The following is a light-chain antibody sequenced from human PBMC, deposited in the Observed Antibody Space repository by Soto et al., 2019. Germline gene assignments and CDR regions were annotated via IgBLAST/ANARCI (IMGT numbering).Light chain of an antibody. J-gene: IGLJ2*01. V-gene: IGLV7-46*01. CDR2: DTS. Sequence: QAVVTQEPSHTVSPGGTVTLTCGSSTGAVTSNHHPYWFQQKAGQAPRTLIYDTSNKHSWTPARFSGSLLGDKAALTLSGAQPEDEAQYYCLLSYNAARVFGGGTKLTVL. CDR1: TGAVTSNHH. CDR3: LLSYNAARV.